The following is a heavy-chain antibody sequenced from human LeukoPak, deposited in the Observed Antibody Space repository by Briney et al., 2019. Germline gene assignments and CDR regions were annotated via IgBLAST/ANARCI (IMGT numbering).Heavy chain of an antibody. CDR2: IIPIFGTA. J-gene: IGHJ4*02. V-gene: IGHV1-69*05. CDR3: ARAGREMVELYYFDY. D-gene: IGHD5-24*01. CDR1: GGTFSSYA. Sequence: SVKVSCKASGGTFSSYAISWVRQAPGQGLEWMGGIIPIFGTANYAQKFQGRVTITTDESTSTAYMELSSLRSEDTAVCYCARAGREMVELYYFDYWGQGTLVTVSS.